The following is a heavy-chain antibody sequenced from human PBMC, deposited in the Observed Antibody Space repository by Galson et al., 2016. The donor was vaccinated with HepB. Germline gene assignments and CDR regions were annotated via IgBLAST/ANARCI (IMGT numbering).Heavy chain of an antibody. D-gene: IGHD2-8*02. CDR2: ISYDGRT. CDR3: ASRPGGASVYYGVFDY. CDR1: GGSISSSF. V-gene: IGHV4-59*12. Sequence: TLSLICTVSGGSISSSFWTWIRQPPGKPLEWIGYISYDGRTNYNPSLNSRVTISADTSNNQFSLRLTSMTAADTAVYYCASRPGGASVYYGVFDYWGQGALVTVSS. J-gene: IGHJ4*02.